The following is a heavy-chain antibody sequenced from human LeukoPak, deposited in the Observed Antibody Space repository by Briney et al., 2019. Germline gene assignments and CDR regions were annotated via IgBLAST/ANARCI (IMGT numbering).Heavy chain of an antibody. CDR1: GYIFGDSG. J-gene: IGHJ3*01. V-gene: IGHV3-20*04. Sequence: GGSLRLSCVASGYIFGDSGLTWVRQVPGRGLEWVSGINWNGGRTDYADSVRGRFTISRDNAKNSLYLQMNSLSAEDTAFYYCARVQSSTWTGGAFDHWGQGTMVTVSS. CDR2: INWNGGRT. CDR3: ARVQSSTWTGGAFDH. D-gene: IGHD6-13*01.